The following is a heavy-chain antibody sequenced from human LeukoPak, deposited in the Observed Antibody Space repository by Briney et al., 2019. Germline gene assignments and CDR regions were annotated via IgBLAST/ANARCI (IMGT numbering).Heavy chain of an antibody. D-gene: IGHD3-10*01. Sequence: SETLSLTCTVSGGSISSYYWSWIRQPPGKGLEWIGYIYYSGSTNYNPSLKSRVTISVDTSKNQFSLKLSSVTAADTAVYYCASSKVRGVIRALDYRGQGTLVTVSS. CDR2: IYYSGST. CDR1: GGSISSYY. V-gene: IGHV4-59*01. J-gene: IGHJ4*02. CDR3: ASSKVRGVIRALDY.